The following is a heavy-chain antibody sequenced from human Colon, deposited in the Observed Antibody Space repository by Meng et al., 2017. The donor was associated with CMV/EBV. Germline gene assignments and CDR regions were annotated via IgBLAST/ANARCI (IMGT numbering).Heavy chain of an antibody. CDR1: GDRVSSNSAA. Sequence: ISGDRVSSNSAAWNWIRQSPSRGLEWLGRTYYRSKWFNDYAVSVKSRITINPDTSKNQFSLQLNSVTPEDTAMYYCARWGSGWKIFDCWGQGTLVTVSS. CDR2: TYYRSKWFN. D-gene: IGHD3-16*01. CDR3: ARWGSGWKIFDC. J-gene: IGHJ4*02. V-gene: IGHV6-1*01.